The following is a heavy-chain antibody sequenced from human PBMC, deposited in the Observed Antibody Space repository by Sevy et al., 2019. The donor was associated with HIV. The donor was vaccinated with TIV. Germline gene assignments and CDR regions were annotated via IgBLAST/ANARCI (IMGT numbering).Heavy chain of an antibody. D-gene: IGHD3-10*01. CDR2: IIPIFGTA. Sequence: ASVKVSCKASGGTFSSYAISWVRQAPGQGLEWMGGIIPIFGTANYAQKFQGRVTITADESTSTAYMELSSLRSEDTAVYNCARDVLLWFGELLDDYYYYGMDVWGQGTTVTVSS. CDR3: ARDVLLWFGELLDDYYYYGMDV. J-gene: IGHJ6*02. CDR1: GGTFSSYA. V-gene: IGHV1-69*13.